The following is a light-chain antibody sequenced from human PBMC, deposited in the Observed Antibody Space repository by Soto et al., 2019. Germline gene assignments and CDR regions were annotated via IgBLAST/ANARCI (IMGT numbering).Light chain of an antibody. CDR1: QSVLYSSNNKNY. J-gene: IGKJ1*01. CDR3: QQYYNTPWT. V-gene: IGKV4-1*01. CDR2: WAS. Sequence: DIVMTQSPDSLAVSLGERATINCESSQSVLYSSNNKNYLCWYQQKPGQPPKLLIYWASTRESGVPDRFSGSGSETDFTLTISSLQAEDVAVYYCQQYYNTPWTFGQGTKVEIK.